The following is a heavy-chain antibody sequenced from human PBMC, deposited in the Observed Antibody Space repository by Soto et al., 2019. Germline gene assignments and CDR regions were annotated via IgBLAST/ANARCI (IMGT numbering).Heavy chain of an antibody. CDR2: ISGSGDFT. CDR3: ARGPTIFGVGVDAFDI. D-gene: IGHD3-3*01. Sequence: EVQMLESGGGLVQPGRSLRLSCAASGFTLSSYALRWVRQAPGKGLEWVSGISGSGDFTFDADSVRGRFTISRDNSMNTLYLQMNSLRVEDTAVYYCARGPTIFGVGVDAFDIWGQGTMATVSS. CDR1: GFTLSSYA. V-gene: IGHV3-23*01. J-gene: IGHJ3*02.